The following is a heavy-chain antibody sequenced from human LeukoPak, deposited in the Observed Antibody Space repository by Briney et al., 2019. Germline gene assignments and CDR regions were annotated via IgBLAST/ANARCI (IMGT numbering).Heavy chain of an antibody. CDR2: IYYSGST. V-gene: IGHV4-59*01. Sequence: PSETLSLTCTVSGGSISSYYWSWIRQPPGKGLEWIGYIYYSGSTNYNPSLKSRVTISVDTSKNQFSLKLSSVTAADTAVYYCAREVGGAAAGVIDYWGQGTLVTVSS. D-gene: IGHD6-13*01. CDR1: GGSISSYY. CDR3: AREVGGAAAGVIDY. J-gene: IGHJ4*02.